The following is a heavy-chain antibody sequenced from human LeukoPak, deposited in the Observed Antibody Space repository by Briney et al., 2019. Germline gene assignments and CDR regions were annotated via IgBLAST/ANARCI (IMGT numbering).Heavy chain of an antibody. V-gene: IGHV1-8*01. D-gene: IGHD6-13*01. CDR2: MNPSSGNT. CDR3: AREAAAGHFDY. J-gene: IGHJ4*02. CDR1: GYTFTSYD. Sequence: ASVKVSCKASGYTFTSYDINWVRQATGQGLEWMGWMNPSSGNTGYAQKFQGRVTMTRNTSISTAYMELSSLRSEDMAVYYCAREAAAGHFDYWGQGTLVTVSS.